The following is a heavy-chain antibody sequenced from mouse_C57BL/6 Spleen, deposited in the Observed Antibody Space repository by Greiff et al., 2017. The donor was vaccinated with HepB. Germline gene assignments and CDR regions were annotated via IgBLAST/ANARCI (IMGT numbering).Heavy chain of an antibody. D-gene: IGHD2-4*01. J-gene: IGHJ1*03. CDR2: IDPSDSET. CDR1: GYTFTSYW. V-gene: IGHV1-52*01. Sequence: VQLQQPGAELVRPGSSVKLSCKASGYTFTSYWMHWVKQRPIQGLEWIGNIDPSDSETHYNQKFKDKATLTVDKSSSTAYMQLSSLTSEDSAVYYCARGGYDYDRYFDVWGTGTTVTVSS. CDR3: ARGGYDYDRYFDV.